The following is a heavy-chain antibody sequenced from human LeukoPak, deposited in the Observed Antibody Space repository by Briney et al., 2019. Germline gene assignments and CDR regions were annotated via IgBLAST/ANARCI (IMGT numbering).Heavy chain of an antibody. CDR3: AREDIVVVPAAVGDFYYYYGMDV. Sequence: ASVKVSCKASGGTFSSYAISWVRQAPGQGLEWMGGIIPIFGTANYAQKFQGRVTITADESTSTAYMELSSLRSEDTAVYFCAREDIVVVPAAVGDFYYYYGMDVWGQGTTVTVSS. J-gene: IGHJ6*02. V-gene: IGHV1-69*13. D-gene: IGHD2-2*01. CDR1: GGTFSSYA. CDR2: IIPIFGTA.